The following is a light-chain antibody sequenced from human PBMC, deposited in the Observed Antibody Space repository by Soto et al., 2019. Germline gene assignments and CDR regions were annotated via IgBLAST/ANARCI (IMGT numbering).Light chain of an antibody. CDR2: EVS. Sequence: QSVLTQPASVSGSPGQSITIYCTGTSSDVGGYNYVSWYQQHPGKAPKLLIYEVSNRPSGVSNRFSGSKSGNTASLTISGLQAEDEADYYCSSYTTSSSTLGVFGGGTKVTVL. J-gene: IGLJ2*01. V-gene: IGLV2-14*01. CDR3: SSYTTSSSTLGV. CDR1: SSDVGGYNY.